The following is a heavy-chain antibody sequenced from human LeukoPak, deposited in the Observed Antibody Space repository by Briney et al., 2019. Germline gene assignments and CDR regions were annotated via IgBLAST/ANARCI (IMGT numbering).Heavy chain of an antibody. Sequence: GGSLRLSCAASGFTFSSYGMHWVRQAPGKGLEWVAFIRYDGSNKYYADSVKGRFTISRDNSKNTLYLQMNSLRAEDMAVYYCAKDGDSLYYYYYMDVWGKGTTVTVSS. CDR2: IRYDGSNK. V-gene: IGHV3-30*02. D-gene: IGHD5-18*01. CDR1: GFTFSSYG. J-gene: IGHJ6*03. CDR3: AKDGDSLYYYYYMDV.